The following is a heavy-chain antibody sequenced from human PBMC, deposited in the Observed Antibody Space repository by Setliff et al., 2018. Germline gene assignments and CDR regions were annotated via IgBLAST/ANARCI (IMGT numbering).Heavy chain of an antibody. J-gene: IGHJ6*02. CDR2: IYYSGST. Sequence: SETLTLTCTVSGGSISSYYWSWIRQPPGKGLEWIGYIYYSGSTNYNPSLKSRVTISVDTSKNQFSLKLSSVTAADTAVYYCAIGGGYYFGYYYYGMDVWGQGTTVTVSS. CDR3: AIGGGYYFGYYYYGMDV. CDR1: GGSISSYY. D-gene: IGHD3-22*01. V-gene: IGHV4-59*01.